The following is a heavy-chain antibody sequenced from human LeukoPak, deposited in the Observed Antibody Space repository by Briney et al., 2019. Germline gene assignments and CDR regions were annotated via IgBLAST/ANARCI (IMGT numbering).Heavy chain of an antibody. CDR2: ISDTGGST. V-gene: IGHV3-23*01. CDR1: GFTFSNYA. D-gene: IGHD1-1*01. CDR3: AKSRVQGGHSFDY. J-gene: IGHJ4*02. Sequence: GGSLRLSCAASGFTFSNYAMNWVRQAPGKGLEWVSIISDTGGSTNYPDSVKGRFTISRDNSKNTLYLQMNSLRAEDTAVYYCAKSRVQGGHSFDYWGQGTLVTVSS.